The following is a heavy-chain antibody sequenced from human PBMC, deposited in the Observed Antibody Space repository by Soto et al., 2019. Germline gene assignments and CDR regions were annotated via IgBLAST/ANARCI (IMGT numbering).Heavy chain of an antibody. V-gene: IGHV1-46*02. J-gene: IGHJ4*02. CDR1: TYTYNTHY. D-gene: IGHD6-6*01. CDR2: INHSVGRT. Sequence: GASVKVSCKSSTYTYNTHYIDWVRQAPGQGLEWVGVINHSVGRTNYAQKVQGRVTMTRDTSTTTFYMEVTSLTSEDTAVYYCVGGSASGVDHWGQGTLVTVSS. CDR3: VGGSASGVDH.